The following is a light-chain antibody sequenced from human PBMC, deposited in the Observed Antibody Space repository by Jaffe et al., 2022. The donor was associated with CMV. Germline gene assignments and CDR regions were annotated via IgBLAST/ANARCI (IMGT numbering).Light chain of an antibody. CDR3: MQGIHLPYT. J-gene: IGKJ2*01. CDR1: QSLLHSDGKTY. Sequence: EIVMTQTPLSLSVTPGQPASISCKSSQSLLHSDGKTYLYWYLQKPGQSPQVLIHELSRRFSGVPDRFGGSGSGTDFTLIISRVEAEDVGVYYCMQGIHLPYTFGQGTKVEI. V-gene: IGKV2-29*02. CDR2: ELS.